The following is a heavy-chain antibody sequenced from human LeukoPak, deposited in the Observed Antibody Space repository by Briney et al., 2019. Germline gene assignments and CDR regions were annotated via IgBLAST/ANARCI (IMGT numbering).Heavy chain of an antibody. CDR1: GGTFSSYA. Sequence: GASVKVSCKASGGTFSSYAISWVRQAPGQGLEWMGGIIPIFGTANYAQKFQGRVTITAGESTSTAYMELSSLRFEDTAVYYCARDPGIVGATVQHWGQGTLVTVSS. CDR2: IIPIFGTA. D-gene: IGHD1-26*01. V-gene: IGHV1-69*13. J-gene: IGHJ1*01. CDR3: ARDPGIVGATVQH.